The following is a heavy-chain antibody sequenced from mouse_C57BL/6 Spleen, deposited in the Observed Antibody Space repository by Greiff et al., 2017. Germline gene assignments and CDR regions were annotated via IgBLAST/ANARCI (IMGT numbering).Heavy chain of an antibody. J-gene: IGHJ1*03. D-gene: IGHD1-1*01. CDR2: IYPGSGNT. CDR3: AIYYYGSLYFDV. V-gene: IGHV1-76*01. CDR1: GYTFTDYY. Sequence: VQLQQSGAELVRPGASVKLSCKASGYTFTDYYINWVKQRPGQGLEWIARIYPGSGNTYYNEKFKGKATLTAEKSSSTAYMQLSSLTSEDSAVXFCAIYYYGSLYFDVWGTGTTVTVSS.